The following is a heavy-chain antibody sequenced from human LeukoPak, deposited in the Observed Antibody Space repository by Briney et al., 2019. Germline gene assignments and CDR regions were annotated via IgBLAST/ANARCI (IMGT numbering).Heavy chain of an antibody. CDR1: GFTFSSYW. J-gene: IGHJ4*02. CDR2: IKQDGSEK. V-gene: IGHV3-7*01. CDR3: ARMDIGLVRD. Sequence: GGSLRLSCSASGFTFSSYWMSWVRQAPGKGLEWVANIKQDGSEKYYVDSVKCRFTISRDNAKNSLSLQMNSLRAEDTAVYYCARMDIGLVRDWGQGTLVTVSS. D-gene: IGHD3-10*01.